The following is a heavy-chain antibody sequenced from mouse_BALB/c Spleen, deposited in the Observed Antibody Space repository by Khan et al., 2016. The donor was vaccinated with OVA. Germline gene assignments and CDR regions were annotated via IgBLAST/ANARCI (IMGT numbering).Heavy chain of an antibody. CDR1: GYAFTNYG. Sequence: QIQLVQSGPELKKPGETVRISCKASGYAFTNYGVNWVKQAPGKGLKCMGWINTYTGKPTYPDDFKGRFAFSLETSASTAYLQSNNLKNEDTATYFCARSGNSYALDYWGQGTSVTVSS. J-gene: IGHJ4*01. D-gene: IGHD2-1*01. V-gene: IGHV9-3-1*01. CDR2: INTYTGKP. CDR3: ARSGNSYALDY.